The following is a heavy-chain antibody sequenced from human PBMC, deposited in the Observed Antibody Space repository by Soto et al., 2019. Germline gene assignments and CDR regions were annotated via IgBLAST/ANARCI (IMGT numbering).Heavy chain of an antibody. J-gene: IGHJ4*02. V-gene: IGHV4-59*01. CDR3: ARYRREAVAGYTLDN. CDR1: GGSISSNC. D-gene: IGHD6-13*01. CDR2: VYNSGGT. Sequence: SETLSLTCTVSGGSISSNCWTWIRKPPGKGPEWIGYVYNSGGTDYNPSLKSRVTISEDTSKSQFSLKVNSTTAADTAVYYCARYRREAVAGYTLDNWGQGILVTVSS.